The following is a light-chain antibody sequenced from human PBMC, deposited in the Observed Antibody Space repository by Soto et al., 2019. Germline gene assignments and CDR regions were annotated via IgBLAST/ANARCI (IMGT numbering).Light chain of an antibody. J-gene: IGKJ1*01. CDR2: KTS. CDR1: QSISAE. V-gene: IGKV1-5*03. Sequence: DIQMTQSPSTLSASVGDRVTITCRASQSISAELAWYQQKPGKAPNLLIYKTSNLESGVPSRFSGSGSGTEFTLTISSLQPDDFATYYCQKYNSYGSRTFGQGTKVEVK. CDR3: QKYNSYGSRT.